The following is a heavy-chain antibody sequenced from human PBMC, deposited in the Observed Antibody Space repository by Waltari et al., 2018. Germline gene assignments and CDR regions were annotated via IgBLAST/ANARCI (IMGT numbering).Heavy chain of an antibody. CDR1: GAYFESSSHY. CDR3: ARTAYDHLTGYPTLDH. J-gene: IGHJ5*02. D-gene: IGHD3-9*01. CDR2: FYYSGST. V-gene: IGHV4-39*07. Sequence: QVQLQESGPGLVKPSETLSLTCRVSGAYFESSSHYWGWVRQPPGKGLEWIGSFYYSGSTSDNPSLKSRVNLSLDTANYQCSLKVTSVTAADTAIYYCARTAYDHLTGYPTLDHWGQGILVTVSS.